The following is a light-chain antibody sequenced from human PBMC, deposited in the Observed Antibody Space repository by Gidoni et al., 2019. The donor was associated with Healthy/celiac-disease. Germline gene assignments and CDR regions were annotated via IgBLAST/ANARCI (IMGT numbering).Light chain of an antibody. Sequence: EIVMTHSPATLSVSPGERATLSCRASQSVSSNLAWYQQKPGQAPRLLIYGASTRATGIQARFSGSGSGTEFSLTISSRQSEDFAVYYCQQYNNWPLTFGGXTKVEIK. J-gene: IGKJ4*01. V-gene: IGKV3-15*01. CDR1: QSVSSN. CDR3: QQYNNWPLT. CDR2: GAS.